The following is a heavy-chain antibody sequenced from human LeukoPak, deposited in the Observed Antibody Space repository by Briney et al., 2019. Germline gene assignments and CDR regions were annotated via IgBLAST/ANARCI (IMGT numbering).Heavy chain of an antibody. V-gene: IGHV3-30*18. Sequence: GGSLRLSCAATGFTFSSYWMSWVRQAPGKGLEWVAVISYDGSNKYYADSVKGRFTISRDNSKNTLYLQMNSLRAEDTAVYYCAKDRDGYSADYWGQGTLVTVSS. J-gene: IGHJ4*02. D-gene: IGHD5-24*01. CDR2: ISYDGSNK. CDR3: AKDRDGYSADY. CDR1: GFTFSSYW.